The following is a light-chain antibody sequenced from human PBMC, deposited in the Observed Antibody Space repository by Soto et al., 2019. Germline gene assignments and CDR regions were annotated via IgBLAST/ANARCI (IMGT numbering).Light chain of an antibody. V-gene: IGKV1-17*01. J-gene: IGKJ2*01. CDR1: QGIRKD. CDR2: AAS. Sequence: DIQMTQSPSSLSASVGDRVTITCRASQGIRKDLGWYQQKPGKAPKRLIYAASSLQSGVPSRFSGSGSGTEFTLTISSLQPEDCATYYCLQHNSYPRTFGQGTKLEIK. CDR3: LQHNSYPRT.